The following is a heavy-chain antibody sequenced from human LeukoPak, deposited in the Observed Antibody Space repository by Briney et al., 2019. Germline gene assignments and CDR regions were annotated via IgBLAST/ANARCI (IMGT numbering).Heavy chain of an antibody. CDR3: ARDKDSGYDSPFDY. J-gene: IGHJ4*02. CDR1: GGTFSSYT. CDR2: IIPILGIA. Sequence: GSSVKVSCKASGGTFSSYTISWVRQAPGQGLEWMGRIIPILGIANYAQKFQGRVTITADKSTSTAYMELSSLRSEDTAVYYCARDKDSGYDSPFDYWDQGTLVTVSS. D-gene: IGHD5-12*01. V-gene: IGHV1-69*04.